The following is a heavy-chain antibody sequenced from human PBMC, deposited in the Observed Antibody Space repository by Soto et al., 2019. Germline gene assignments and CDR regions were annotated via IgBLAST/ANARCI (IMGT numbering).Heavy chain of an antibody. J-gene: IGHJ5*02. CDR2: ISGSGGST. D-gene: IGHD1-26*01. Sequence: EVQLLESGGGLVQPGGSLRLCCAASGFTFSSYAMNWVRQAPGKGLEWVSAISGSGGSTYYADSVKGRFTISRDNSKNTLYLQMNSLRAEDTAVYFCAIVGVVGATGPSFDPWGQGTLVTVSS. V-gene: IGHV3-23*01. CDR3: AIVGVVGATGPSFDP. CDR1: GFTFSSYA.